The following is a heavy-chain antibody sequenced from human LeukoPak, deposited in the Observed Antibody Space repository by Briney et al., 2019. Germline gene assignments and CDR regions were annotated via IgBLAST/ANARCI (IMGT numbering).Heavy chain of an antibody. CDR3: ARRGTLIAVASSRAFDI. D-gene: IGHD6-19*01. V-gene: IGHV1-46*01. Sequence: GASVKVSCKASGYTFTSYYMHWVRQAPGQGLEWMGIINPSGGSTSYAQKFQGRVTMTRDMSTSTVYMELSSLKASDTAMYYCARRGTLIAVASSRAFDIWGQGTMVTVSS. CDR2: INPSGGST. J-gene: IGHJ3*02. CDR1: GYTFTSYY.